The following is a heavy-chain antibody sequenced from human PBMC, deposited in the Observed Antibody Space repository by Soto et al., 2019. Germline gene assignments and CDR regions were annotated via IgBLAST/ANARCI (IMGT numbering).Heavy chain of an antibody. D-gene: IGHD3-3*01. CDR3: ARDKFLWVAPAPWYFEL. Sequence: EVQLVESGGGLVQPGGSLRLSCAAAGFTFSHYNMNWVRQAPGKGLEWVSYIISRNRTIYYGDSVKGRFTISRDNAKNSLYLQMSSLIAEDTAILYCARDKFLWVAPAPWYFELWGHGTLVTVSS. V-gene: IGHV3-48*01. CDR1: GFTFSHYN. J-gene: IGHJ2*01. CDR2: IISRNRTI.